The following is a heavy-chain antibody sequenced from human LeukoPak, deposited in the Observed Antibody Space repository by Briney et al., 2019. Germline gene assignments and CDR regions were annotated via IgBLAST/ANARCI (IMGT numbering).Heavy chain of an antibody. CDR2: IWYDGSNK. CDR1: GFPFSAYG. D-gene: IGHD1-1*01. CDR3: ARARLEGTGPHWFDP. V-gene: IGHV3-33*01. J-gene: IGHJ5*02. Sequence: GGSLRLSCAASGFPFSAYGFHWVRQALGKGLEWVAIIWYDGSNKYYADSVKGRFTISRDNSKNTLYLQMNSLRAEDTAIYYCARARLEGTGPHWFDPWGQGTLVTVSS.